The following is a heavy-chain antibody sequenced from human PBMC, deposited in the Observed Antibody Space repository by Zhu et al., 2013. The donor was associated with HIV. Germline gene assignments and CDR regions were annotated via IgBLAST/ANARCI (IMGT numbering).Heavy chain of an antibody. J-gene: IGHJ4*02. CDR1: GGTFSNYA. CDR3: ARGPAFDY. V-gene: IGHV1-2*02. CDR2: INPDSGAT. Sequence: QVQLVQSGAEVKKPGSSVKVSCKASGGTFSNYALSWVRQAPGQGLEWMGSINPDSGATNYAQKFQGRVTMTRDTSIATAYMDLSRLTSDDTAVYFCARGPAFDYWGQGSLVTVSS.